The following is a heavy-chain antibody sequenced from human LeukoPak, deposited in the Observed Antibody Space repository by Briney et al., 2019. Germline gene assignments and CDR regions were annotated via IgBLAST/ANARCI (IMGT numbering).Heavy chain of an antibody. V-gene: IGHV3-30-3*01. CDR1: GFTFSSYA. CDR2: ISYDGSNK. D-gene: IGHD4-17*01. CDR3: ARGLKGYGDLYYYYYGMDV. J-gene: IGHJ6*02. Sequence: GGSLRLSCAASGFTFSSYAMHWVRQAPGKGLEWVAVISYDGSNKYYADSVKGRFTISRDNSKNTLYLQMNSLRAEDTAVYYCARGLKGYGDLYYYYYGMDVWGQGTTVTVSS.